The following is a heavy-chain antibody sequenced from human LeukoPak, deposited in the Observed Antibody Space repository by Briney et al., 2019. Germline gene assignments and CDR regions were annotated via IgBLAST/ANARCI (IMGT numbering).Heavy chain of an antibody. J-gene: IGHJ4*02. CDR1: GFTFSSYA. D-gene: IGHD5-18*01. V-gene: IGHV3-23*01. CDR2: ISGSGGST. CDR3: ARGGYSYGAFDY. Sequence: PGGSLRLSCAASGFTFSSYAMSWVRQAPGKGLEWVSAISGSGGSTYYADSVKGRFTISRDNSKNTLYLQMNSLRAEDTAVYYCARGGYSYGAFDYWGQGTLVTVSS.